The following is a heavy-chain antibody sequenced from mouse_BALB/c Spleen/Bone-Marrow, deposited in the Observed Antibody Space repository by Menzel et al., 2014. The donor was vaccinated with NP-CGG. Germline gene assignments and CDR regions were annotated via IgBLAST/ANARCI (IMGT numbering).Heavy chain of an antibody. Sequence: VQLQQSGPELVKPGASVKMSCKASGYTFTSCYIHWVKQSPGRGLEWIGWIYPGDGSTEYNEKFKGKTTLTADKSSSTAYMLLSSLTSEDSAIYFCARPDGNYESYFDYWGQGTTLTVSS. CDR1: GYTFTSCY. V-gene: IGHV1S56*01. J-gene: IGHJ2*01. D-gene: IGHD2-1*01. CDR3: ARPDGNYESYFDY. CDR2: IYPGDGST.